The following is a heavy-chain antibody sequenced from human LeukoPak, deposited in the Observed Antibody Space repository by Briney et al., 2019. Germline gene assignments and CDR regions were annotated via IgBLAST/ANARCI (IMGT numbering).Heavy chain of an antibody. D-gene: IGHD6-6*01. CDR1: GGSISSYY. V-gene: IGHV4-59*01. J-gene: IGHJ5*02. CDR2: IYYSGST. Sequence: PSGTLSLTCTVSGGSISSYYWSWIRQPPGKGLEWIGYIYYSGSTNYNPSLKSRVTISVDTSKNQFSLKLSSVTAADTAVYYCARDRSIAARPWECDPCGQGTLVTVSS. CDR3: ARDRSIAARPWECDP.